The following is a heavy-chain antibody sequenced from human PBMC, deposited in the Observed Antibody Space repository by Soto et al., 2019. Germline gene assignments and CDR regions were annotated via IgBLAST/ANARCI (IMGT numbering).Heavy chain of an antibody. V-gene: IGHV3-9*01. D-gene: IGHD2-21*01. CDR3: TKDMTAGGADV. Sequence: EVQLVESGGGLVQPGRSLRLSCADSGFTFDGPAMHWVRQAPGKGLEWVSGIFWNSGNAGYADSVKGRFTISRDKAKNTLSLQMNSQRADDTALYYYTKDMTAGGADVWGKGTTVTVSS. J-gene: IGHJ6*04. CDR1: GFTFDGPA. CDR2: IFWNSGNA.